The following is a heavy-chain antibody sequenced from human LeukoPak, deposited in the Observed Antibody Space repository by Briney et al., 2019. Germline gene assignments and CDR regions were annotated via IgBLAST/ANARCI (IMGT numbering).Heavy chain of an antibody. CDR2: ISSSGDNT. D-gene: IGHD6-19*01. Sequence: GGSLRLSCSASGFTFNDYAMHWVRPAPGKGLEYVSGISSSGDNTYSADSVKGRFTISRDNSKNTLYLQMSSLKREDTALYYCVKERSSGWYDFDSWGQGTLVTVSS. CDR1: GFTFNDYA. V-gene: IGHV3-64D*06. J-gene: IGHJ4*02. CDR3: VKERSSGWYDFDS.